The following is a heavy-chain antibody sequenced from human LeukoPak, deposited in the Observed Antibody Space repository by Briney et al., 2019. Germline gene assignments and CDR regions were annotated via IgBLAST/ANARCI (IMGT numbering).Heavy chain of an antibody. CDR2: ISYDGSNK. J-gene: IGHJ4*02. V-gene: IGHV3-30-3*01. CDR3: ARVSGLHYYDSSGHTDY. CDR1: GFTFSSYA. D-gene: IGHD3-22*01. Sequence: GGSLRLSCAASGFTFSSYAMHRVRQAPGKGLEWVAVISYDGSNKYYADSVKGRFTISRDNSKNTLYLQMNSLRAEDTAVYYCARVSGLHYYDSSGHTDYWGQGTLVTVSS.